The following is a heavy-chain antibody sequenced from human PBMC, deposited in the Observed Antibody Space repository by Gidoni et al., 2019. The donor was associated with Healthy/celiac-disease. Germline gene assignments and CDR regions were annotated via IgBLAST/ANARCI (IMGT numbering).Heavy chain of an antibody. J-gene: IGHJ5*02. D-gene: IGHD3-22*01. CDR2: IYYSGST. Sequence: QVQLQESGPGLVKPSETLSLTCTVSGGSISSYYWSWIRQPPGKGLEWIGYIYYSGSTNYNPALKSRVTISVDTAKNQFSLKLSSVTAADTAVYYCARAIDYYDSSGYSARNWFDPWGQGTLVTVSS. V-gene: IGHV4-59*01. CDR1: GGSISSYY. CDR3: ARAIDYYDSSGYSARNWFDP.